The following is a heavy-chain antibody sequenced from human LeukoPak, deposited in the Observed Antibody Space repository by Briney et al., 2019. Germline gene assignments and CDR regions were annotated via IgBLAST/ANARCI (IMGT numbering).Heavy chain of an antibody. Sequence: SETLSLTCGVYGESFRRYYWSWIRQPPGKGLEWIGEIDYSGSTKYNPSLKSRVTMSVDTSKNQFSLKLSSVTAADTGLYYCARLGSSAWLYNWFDPWGQGTLVTVSS. CDR3: ARLGSSAWLYNWFDP. CDR1: GESFRRYY. D-gene: IGHD6-19*01. J-gene: IGHJ5*02. CDR2: IDYSGST. V-gene: IGHV4-34*01.